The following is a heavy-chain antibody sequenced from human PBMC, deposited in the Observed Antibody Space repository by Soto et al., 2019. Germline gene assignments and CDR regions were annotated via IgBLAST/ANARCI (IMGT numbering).Heavy chain of an antibody. CDR1: GFTFSNHA. J-gene: IGHJ6*02. CDR3: AKGGAATTTNYFFYAMAV. V-gene: IGHV3-23*01. Sequence: PGGSLRLSCVASGFTFSNHAMSWVRQAPGKGLEWVSGISGSGSTFYADSVKGRLTISRDNSKNTLYLQMNSLRAEDTAVYYCAKGGAATTTNYFFYAMAVWGQGTTVTVSS. CDR2: ISGSGST. D-gene: IGHD4-4*01.